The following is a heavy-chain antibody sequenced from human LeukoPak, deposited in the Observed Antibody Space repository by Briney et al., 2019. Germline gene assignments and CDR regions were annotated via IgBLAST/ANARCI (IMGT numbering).Heavy chain of an antibody. Sequence: SETLSLTCTVSGGSISNYYWSWIRQPAGKGLEWIGRFYISGSTNYNPSLKSRVTISVDTSKNQFSLTLNSVTAADTAVYYCARSRGGYGDYGSWFDPWGQGILATVSS. D-gene: IGHD3-16*01. CDR2: FYISGST. V-gene: IGHV4-4*07. CDR3: ARSRGGYGDYGSWFDP. J-gene: IGHJ5*02. CDR1: GGSISNYY.